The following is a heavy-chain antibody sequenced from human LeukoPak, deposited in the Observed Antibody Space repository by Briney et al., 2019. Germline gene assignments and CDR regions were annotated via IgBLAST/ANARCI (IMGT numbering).Heavy chain of an antibody. D-gene: IGHD2-2*01. CDR1: GFTFDDSA. CDR2: IYSGGST. V-gene: IGHV3-NL1*01. J-gene: IGHJ4*02. Sequence: GRSLRLSCAASGFTFDDSAMHWVRQAPGKGLEWVSVIYSGGSTYYADSVKGRFIISRDNSKNTLYLQMNSLRAEDTAVYYCAKDLPAAYFDYWGQGTLVTVPS. CDR3: AKDLPAAYFDY.